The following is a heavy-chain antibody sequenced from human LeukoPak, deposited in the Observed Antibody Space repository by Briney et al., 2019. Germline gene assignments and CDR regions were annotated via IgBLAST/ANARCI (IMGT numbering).Heavy chain of an antibody. D-gene: IGHD6-19*01. CDR2: IYNGGSI. CDR3: ARASDIAVTGFDF. J-gene: IGHJ4*02. V-gene: IGHV4-59*01. Sequence: PSETLSLTCTVSGAFISSYYWSWIRQTPGNGLEWIASIYNGGSINYNPSLKSRATISMDTPKSHFSLSLSSVTAADTAVYSCARASDIAVTGFDFWGQGLLVTVSA. CDR1: GAFISSYY.